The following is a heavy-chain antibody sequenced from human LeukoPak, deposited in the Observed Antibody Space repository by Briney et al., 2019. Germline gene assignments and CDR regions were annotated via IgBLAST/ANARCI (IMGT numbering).Heavy chain of an antibody. D-gene: IGHD1-26*01. Sequence: KPSETLSLTCTVSGGSISNSYWSWIRQPPGKGLEWNGFFHDSESTNYNPSLKSRVSISLDTSKNQVSLWLSSVTAADTAVYYCARGDASGRPGIGFDFWGQGTLVTVSS. CDR1: GGSISNSY. CDR2: FHDSEST. V-gene: IGHV4-59*01. J-gene: IGHJ4*02. CDR3: ARGDASGRPGIGFDF.